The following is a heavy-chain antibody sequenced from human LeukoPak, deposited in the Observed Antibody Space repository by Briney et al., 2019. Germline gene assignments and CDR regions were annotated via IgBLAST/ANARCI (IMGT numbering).Heavy chain of an antibody. CDR3: VREDTPAIANY. CDR1: GFNFANHA. V-gene: IGHV3-23*01. J-gene: IGHJ4*02. D-gene: IGHD2-21*01. CDR2: ISGGGDIT. Sequence: GGSLRLSCAASGFNFANHAMSWVRQTPGKGLEWASAISGGGDITYYADSVTGRFTISRDNSKDTLFLQMHSLRPGDTAVYYCVREDTPAIANYWGQGTLVTISS.